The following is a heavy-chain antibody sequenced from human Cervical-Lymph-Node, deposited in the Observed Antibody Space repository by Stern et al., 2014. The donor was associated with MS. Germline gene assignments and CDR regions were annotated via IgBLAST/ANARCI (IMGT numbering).Heavy chain of an antibody. J-gene: IGHJ4*02. CDR1: EFSFSNYW. V-gene: IGHV3-7*01. CDR2: IRQDGSER. D-gene: IGHD6-13*01. CDR3: ARGSSGWFPLYYFDD. Sequence: EVQLVESGGGLVQPGGSLRLYCAVSEFSFSNYWMTWVRQATGKGLEWVANIRQDGSERYYGDSVKGRFTISRDNAEGSLYLQMNSLRVEDTAVYYCARGSSGWFPLYYFDDWGQGSLVTISS.